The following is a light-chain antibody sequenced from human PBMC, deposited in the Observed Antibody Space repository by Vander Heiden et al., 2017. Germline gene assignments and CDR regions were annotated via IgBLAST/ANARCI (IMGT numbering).Light chain of an antibody. Sequence: ELVLTQSPGTLSLSPGERVTLSCRASHSVLTNYLAWYQQKPGQAPRLLIYATSTRATDVPDRFSGSGSGTDFTLTISRLEPEDFAVYYCQQYVSSPRTFGQGTKVEIK. CDR3: QQYVSSPRT. CDR2: ATS. V-gene: IGKV3-20*01. J-gene: IGKJ1*01. CDR1: HSVLTNY.